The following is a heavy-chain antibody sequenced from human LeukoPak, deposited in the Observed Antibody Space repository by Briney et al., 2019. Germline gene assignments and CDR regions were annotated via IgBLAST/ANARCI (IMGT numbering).Heavy chain of an antibody. J-gene: IGHJ5*02. CDR1: GFTFSNYA. V-gene: IGHV3-23*01. CDR3: ASIPYYYDSSGYYDP. Sequence: GGSLRLSCAASGFTFSNYAMNWVRQAPGKGLEWVSTIIGSSGSTFYADSVKGRFTISKDTSKNTLYLHMSSLRADDTAVYYCASIPYYYDSSGYYDPWGQGTLVTVSS. D-gene: IGHD3-22*01. CDR2: IIGSSGST.